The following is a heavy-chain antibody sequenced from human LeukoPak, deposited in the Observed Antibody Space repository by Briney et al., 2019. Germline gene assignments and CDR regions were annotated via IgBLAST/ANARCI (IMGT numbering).Heavy chain of an antibody. V-gene: IGHV1-3*01. J-gene: IGHJ1*01. CDR2: INAGNGNT. CDR3: ARDMVAGTGRYFQH. D-gene: IGHD6-19*01. Sequence: ALVKVSCKASGYTFTSYAMHWVRQAPGQRLEWMGWINAGNGNTKYSQKFQGRVTITRDTSASTAYMELSSLRSEDTAVYYCARDMVAGTGRYFQHGGQGTLVTVSS. CDR1: GYTFTSYA.